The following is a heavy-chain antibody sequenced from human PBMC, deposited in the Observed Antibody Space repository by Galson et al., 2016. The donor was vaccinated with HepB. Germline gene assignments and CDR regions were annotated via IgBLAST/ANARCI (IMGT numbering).Heavy chain of an antibody. CDR3: ARHRRPRFTTVRGFGEVYWGAKYYYGMDV. D-gene: IGHD3-10*01. CDR1: GYSFSNNW. V-gene: IGHV5-51*01. Sequence: QSGAEVKKPGESLKISCKGSGYSFSNNWIGWVRQMPGKGLEWMGIIYPGDSDIRYSPSFQGQVTISDDESISPAYLQWSSLKASDTAMYYCARHRRPRFTTVRGFGEVYWGAKYYYGMDVWGQGTTVTVSS. CDR2: IYPGDSDI. J-gene: IGHJ6*02.